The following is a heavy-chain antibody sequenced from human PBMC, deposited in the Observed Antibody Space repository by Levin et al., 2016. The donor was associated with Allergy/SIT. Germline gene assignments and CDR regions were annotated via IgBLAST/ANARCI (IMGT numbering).Heavy chain of an antibody. CDR3: ASPLRYDSSGYRAFDI. D-gene: IGHD3-22*01. CDR2: IWYDGSNK. Sequence: GGSLRLSCAASGFTFSSYGMHWVRQAPGKGLEWVAVIWYDGSNKYYADSVKGRFTISRDNSKNTLYLQMNSLRAEDTAVYYCASPLRYDSSGYRAFDIWGQGTMVTVSS. J-gene: IGHJ3*02. CDR1: GFTFSSYG. V-gene: IGHV3-33*01.